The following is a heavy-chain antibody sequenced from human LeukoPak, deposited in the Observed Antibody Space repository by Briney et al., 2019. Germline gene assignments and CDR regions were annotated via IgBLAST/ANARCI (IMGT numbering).Heavy chain of an antibody. J-gene: IGHJ2*01. D-gene: IGHD2-2*01. CDR3: ARGDLVEYQLLFNWYFDL. V-gene: IGHV4-34*01. CDR2: INHSGST. CDR1: GGSFSGYY. Sequence: PSETLSLTCAVYGGSFSGYYWSWIRQPPGKGLEWIGEINHSGSTNYNPSLKSRVTISVDTSKNQFSLKLSSVTAADTAVYYCARGDLVEYQLLFNWYFDLWGRGTLVTVSS.